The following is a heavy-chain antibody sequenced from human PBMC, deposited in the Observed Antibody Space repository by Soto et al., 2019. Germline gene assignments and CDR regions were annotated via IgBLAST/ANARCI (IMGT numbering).Heavy chain of an antibody. CDR2: ISSDGGNK. CDR1: GFTFRNYG. Sequence: GGSLRLSCAASGFTFRNYGIHWVRQAPGKGLEWVAVISSDGGNKYHADSVKGRFTISRDNSKDTLYLQMNSLRAEDTAVYYCAKDGEIAAAGYYFDYWGQGPLVTVYS. V-gene: IGHV3-30*18. D-gene: IGHD6-13*01. CDR3: AKDGEIAAAGYYFDY. J-gene: IGHJ4*02.